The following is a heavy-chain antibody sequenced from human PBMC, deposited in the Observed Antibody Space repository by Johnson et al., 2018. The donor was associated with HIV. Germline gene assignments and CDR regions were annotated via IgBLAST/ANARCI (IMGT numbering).Heavy chain of an antibody. CDR2: IKEDGTEK. CDR1: GFIFGSCW. D-gene: IGHD1-1*01. Sequence: EMQLVESGGGLVEPGGSLRLSCIASGFIFGSCWMTWVRQAPGERLEWVANIKEDGTEKYYVDSVKGRFTVSRDNAKNTLYLQMNSLRAEDTAVYYCARGDGYRRAFDIWGQGTMVTVSS. V-gene: IGHV3-7*02. J-gene: IGHJ3*02. CDR3: ARGDGYRRAFDI.